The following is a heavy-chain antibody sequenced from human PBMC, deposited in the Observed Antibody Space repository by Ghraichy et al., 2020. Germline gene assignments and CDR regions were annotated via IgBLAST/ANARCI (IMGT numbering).Heavy chain of an antibody. J-gene: IGHJ6*03. CDR1: GFTFSSYA. Sequence: GGSLRLSCAASGFTFSSYAMSWVRQAPGKGLEWVSAISGSGGSTYYADSVKGRFTISRDNSKNTLYLQMNSLRAEDTAVYYCAKDTRFGPFGLTYYYYYYMDVWGKGTTVTVSS. V-gene: IGHV3-23*01. CDR3: AKDTRFGPFGLTYYYYYYMDV. CDR2: ISGSGGST. D-gene: IGHD3-10*01.